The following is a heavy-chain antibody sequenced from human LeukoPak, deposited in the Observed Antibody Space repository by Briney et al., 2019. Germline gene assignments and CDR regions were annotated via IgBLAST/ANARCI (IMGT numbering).Heavy chain of an antibody. J-gene: IGHJ4*02. D-gene: IGHD5-24*01. Sequence: ASVKVSCKASGYRFTSYYMNWVRQAPGQGLEWMRMINPSGGKRNYAQKFQGRVTITTDTATSTVYMELSSLRSEDTAVYYCARGARIWLQFKTSAGFDYWGQGTLLTVSS. CDR1: GYRFTSYY. CDR2: INPSGGKR. V-gene: IGHV1-46*01. CDR3: ARGARIWLQFKTSAGFDY.